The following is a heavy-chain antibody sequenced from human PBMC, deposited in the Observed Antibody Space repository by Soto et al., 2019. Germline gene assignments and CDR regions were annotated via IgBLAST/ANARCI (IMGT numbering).Heavy chain of an antibody. V-gene: IGHV3-74*01. J-gene: IGHJ4*02. D-gene: IGHD6-6*01. Sequence: EGSLRLSCAASGITFSSYWMHWVRQAPGKGLVWVSRINSDGSSTSYADSVKGRFTISRDNAKNTLYLQMNSLRAEDTAVYYCVRDDVAVRDGFDFWGQGTLVTVSS. CDR2: INSDGSST. CDR1: GITFSSYW. CDR3: VRDDVAVRDGFDF.